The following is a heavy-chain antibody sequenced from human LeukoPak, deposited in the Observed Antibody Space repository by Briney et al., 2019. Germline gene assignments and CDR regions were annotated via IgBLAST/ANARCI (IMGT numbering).Heavy chain of an antibody. CDR3: ARGSYDSSGYYRGVYFDY. Sequence: GGSLRLSCAASGFTSSDYYMSWIRQAPGKGLEWVSYISSSGSTIYYADSVKGRFTISRDNAKNSLYLQMNSLRAEDTAVYYCARGSYDSSGYYRGVYFDYWGQGTLVTVSS. V-gene: IGHV3-11*01. J-gene: IGHJ4*02. D-gene: IGHD3-22*01. CDR2: ISSSGSTI. CDR1: GFTSSDYY.